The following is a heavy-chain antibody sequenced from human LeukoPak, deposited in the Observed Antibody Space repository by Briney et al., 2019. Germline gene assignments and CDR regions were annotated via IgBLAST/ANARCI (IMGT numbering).Heavy chain of an antibody. CDR2: ISYSGST. Sequence: KPSETLSLTCTVSGGSISSYYWSWIRQPPGKGLEWIGYISYSGSTNYNPSLKSRVTISIDTSKNQFSLKLRSVAAADTAVYYCAGMIRGVPLDWFDPWGQGTLVTVSS. CDR1: GGSISSYY. CDR3: AGMIRGVPLDWFDP. J-gene: IGHJ5*02. D-gene: IGHD3-10*01. V-gene: IGHV4-59*08.